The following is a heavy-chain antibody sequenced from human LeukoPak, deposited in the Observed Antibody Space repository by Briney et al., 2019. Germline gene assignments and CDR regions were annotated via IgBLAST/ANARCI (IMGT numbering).Heavy chain of an antibody. D-gene: IGHD3-22*01. J-gene: IGHJ3*02. CDR1: GGTFSSYA. CDR3: ASSWTYYYDSSGYSGRI. Sequence: SVKVSCKASGGTFSSYAISWVRQAPGQGLEWMGGIIPIFGTANYAQKFQGRVTITADESTSTAYMELSSPRSEDTAVYYCASSWTYYYDSSGYSGRIWGQGTMVTVSS. V-gene: IGHV1-69*13. CDR2: IIPIFGTA.